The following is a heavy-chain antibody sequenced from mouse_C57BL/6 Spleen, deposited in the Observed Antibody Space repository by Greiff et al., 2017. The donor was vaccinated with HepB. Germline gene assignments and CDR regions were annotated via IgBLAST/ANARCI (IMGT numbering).Heavy chain of an antibody. CDR3: TRGGTTMVTTAFAY. V-gene: IGHV1-15*01. Sequence: VQLQESGAELVRPGASVTLSCKASGYTFTDYEMHWVKQTPVHGLEWIGAIDPETGGTAYNQKFKGKAILTADKSSSTAYMELRSLTSEDSAVYYCTRGGTTMVTTAFAYWGQGTLVTVSA. CDR2: IDPETGGT. J-gene: IGHJ3*01. CDR1: GYTFTDYE. D-gene: IGHD2-2*01.